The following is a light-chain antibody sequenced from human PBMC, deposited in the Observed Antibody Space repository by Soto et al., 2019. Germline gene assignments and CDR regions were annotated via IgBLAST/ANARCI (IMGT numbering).Light chain of an antibody. CDR3: QQYNSYPWT. V-gene: IGKV1-5*01. J-gene: IGKJ1*01. CDR2: DAS. CDR1: QTIFRR. Sequence: DIQMTQSPSTLSASVRDRVTITCRASQTIFRRLAWYQQRPGKAPNLLISDASDLQSGVPSRFSGSGSGAEFTLTIGRLQPDDFATYYCQQYNSYPWTFGQGTKV.